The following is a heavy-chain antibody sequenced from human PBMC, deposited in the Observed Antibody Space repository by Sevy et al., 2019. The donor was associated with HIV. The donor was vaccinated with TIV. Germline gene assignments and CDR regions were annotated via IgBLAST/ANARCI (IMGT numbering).Heavy chain of an antibody. Sequence: GGSLRLSCVASGFTFSSYWMNWVRQAPGKGLEWVANIKQDGGEKYHVGSVQGRFTISRDNTKKSVYLQMNSLRVEDTAIYFCARGYYDNSGYHNFGGAFDVWGQGTMVTVSS. J-gene: IGHJ3*01. CDR3: ARGYYDNSGYHNFGGAFDV. D-gene: IGHD3-22*01. V-gene: IGHV3-7*03. CDR1: GFTFSSYW. CDR2: IKQDGGEK.